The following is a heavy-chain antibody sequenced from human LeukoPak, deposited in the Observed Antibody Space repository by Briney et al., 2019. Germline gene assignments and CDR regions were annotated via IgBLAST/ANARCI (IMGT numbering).Heavy chain of an antibody. CDR3: AREIDRDGYNRFFDY. J-gene: IGHJ4*02. D-gene: IGHD5-24*01. CDR2: INAGNGNT. V-gene: IGHV1-3*01. Sequence: ASVKVSCKASGYAFTTYTMHWVRQAPGQRLEWMGWINAGNGNTKYSQKFQGRVTITRDTSASTAYMDLSSLRSEDTAVYYCAREIDRDGYNRFFDYWGQGILVTVSS. CDR1: GYAFTTYT.